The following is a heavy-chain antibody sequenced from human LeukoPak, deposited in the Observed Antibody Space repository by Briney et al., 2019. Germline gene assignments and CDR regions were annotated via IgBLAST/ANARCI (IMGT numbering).Heavy chain of an antibody. V-gene: IGHV3-69-1*01. J-gene: IGHJ4*02. CDR3: VRGDSRDY. D-gene: IGHD6-13*01. CDR1: GFTFSDST. Sequence: PGGPLRLSCAASGFTFSDSTMNWVRQAPGKGLEWVSSISSSSTMHYADSVKGRLTISRDNAKNSLYLQINSLRAEDTAVYYCVRGDSRDYWGQGTLVTVSS. CDR2: ISSSSTM.